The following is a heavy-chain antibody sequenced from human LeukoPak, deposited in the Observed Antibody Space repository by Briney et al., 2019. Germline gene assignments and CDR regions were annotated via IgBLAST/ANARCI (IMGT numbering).Heavy chain of an antibody. D-gene: IGHD1-1*01. J-gene: IGHJ4*03. CDR2: VNHRGDT. CDR3: ARGPTISETGYFDY. Sequence: SETLSLTCAVCGGSFTAYYWSWIRQSPGKGLQWIAEVNHRGDTNYNPSVKGRVTISVDTSKNQFSLKVTSLTAADTAVYYCARGPTISETGYFDYWGQGTLVTVSS. CDR1: GGSFTAYY. V-gene: IGHV4-34*01.